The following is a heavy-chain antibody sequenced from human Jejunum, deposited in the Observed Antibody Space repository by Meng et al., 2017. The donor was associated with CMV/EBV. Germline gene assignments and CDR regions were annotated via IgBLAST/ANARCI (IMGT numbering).Heavy chain of an antibody. CDR3: TTDGSQGLGLYIDY. Sequence: TLSNAWVSWVRQTPGKGLEWVARIQSIPDQQTIDYAAPVNGRFTISRDDSKNTVYLQMDSLSIEDTAVYYCTTDGSQGLGLYIDYWGQGTRVTVSS. CDR1: TLSNAW. J-gene: IGHJ4*02. CDR2: IQSIPDQQTI. V-gene: IGHV3-15*01. D-gene: IGHD3-16*01.